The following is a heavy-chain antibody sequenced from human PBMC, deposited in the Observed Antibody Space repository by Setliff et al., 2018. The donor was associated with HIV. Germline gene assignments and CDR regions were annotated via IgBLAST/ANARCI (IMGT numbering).Heavy chain of an antibody. V-gene: IGHV3-23*01. CDR3: ASLNRDLVVVTALYFHH. D-gene: IGHD2-21*02. J-gene: IGHJ1*01. Sequence: GGSLRLSCAVSGFTFSSYAMSWVRQAPGKGLEWVSGISGSGGSTYYADSMNGRFTISRDNSKNTLYLQMNSLRAEDTAVYYCASLNRDLVVVTALYFHHWGQGTLVTVSS. CDR2: ISGSGGST. CDR1: GFTFSSYA.